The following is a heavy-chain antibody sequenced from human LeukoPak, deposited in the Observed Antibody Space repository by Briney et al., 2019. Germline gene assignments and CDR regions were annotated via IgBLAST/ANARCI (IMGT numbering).Heavy chain of an antibody. J-gene: IGHJ4*02. CDR2: IKQDGSEK. D-gene: IGHD3-10*01. CDR3: ARDSSSMVRGYYYFDY. V-gene: IGHV3-7*01. Sequence: GGSLRLSCAASGFTFSSYWMSWVRQAPGKGLEWVANIKQDGSEKYYVDSVKGRFTISRDNSKNTLYLQMNSLRAEDTAVYYCARDSSSMVRGYYYFDYWGQGTLVTVSS. CDR1: GFTFSSYW.